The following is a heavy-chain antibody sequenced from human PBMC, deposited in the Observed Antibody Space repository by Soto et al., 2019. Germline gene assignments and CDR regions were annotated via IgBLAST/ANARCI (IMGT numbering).Heavy chain of an antibody. CDR2: ISAHNDDT. Sequence: QVQLVQSGVEVKKPGASVKVSCKASGYTFVTYGISWVRQAPGQGLEWMGWISAHNDDTNYAQKFQGRVTMTTDITPTIAYMELRSLRPDDTAVYYCARETYYSSKHCPLGDFDYWRQEQLVSVSS. J-gene: IGHJ4*02. D-gene: IGHD2-2*01. V-gene: IGHV1-18*01. CDR3: ARETYYSSKHCPLGDFDY. CDR1: GYTFVTYG.